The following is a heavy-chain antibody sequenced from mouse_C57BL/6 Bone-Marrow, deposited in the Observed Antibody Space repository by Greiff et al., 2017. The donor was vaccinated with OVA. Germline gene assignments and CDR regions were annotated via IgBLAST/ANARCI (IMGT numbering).Heavy chain of an antibody. V-gene: IGHV1-80*01. CDR2: IYPGDGDT. CDR3: ARRRWLLRAMDY. J-gene: IGHJ4*01. D-gene: IGHD2-3*01. CDR1: GYAFSSYW. Sequence: VQLQQSGAELVKPGASVKISCKASGYAFSSYWMNWVKQRPGKGLEWLGQIYPGDGDTNYNGKFKGKATLTADKSSSTAYMQLSSLTSEDSAVYFCARRRWLLRAMDYWGQGTSVTVSS.